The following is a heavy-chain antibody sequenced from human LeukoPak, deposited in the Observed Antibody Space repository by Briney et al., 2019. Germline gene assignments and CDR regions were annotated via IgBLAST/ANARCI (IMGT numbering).Heavy chain of an antibody. V-gene: IGHV4-34*01. D-gene: IGHD4-17*01. CDR2: INHSGST. J-gene: IGHJ3*02. CDR1: GGSFSGYY. CDR3: ARAMTTVTTSSAFDI. Sequence: SETLSLTCAVYGGSFSGYYWSWIRQPQGKGLEWIGVINHSGSTNYNPSLKSRVTISVDTSMNQFSLKLSSVTAADTAVYYCARAMTTVTTSSAFDIWGQGTMVTISS.